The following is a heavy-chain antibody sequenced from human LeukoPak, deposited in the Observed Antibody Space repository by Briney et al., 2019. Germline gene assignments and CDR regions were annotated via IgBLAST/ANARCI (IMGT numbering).Heavy chain of an antibody. Sequence: SETLSLTCTVSDDSFSTHYWTWIRQPPGKGLEWIGYISYSGSTNYNPSLKSRVTISVDTSKNQFSLKLSSVTAADTAVYYCATRGGCSSTSCYNWFDPWGQGTLVTVSS. J-gene: IGHJ5*02. CDR3: ATRGGCSSTSCYNWFDP. D-gene: IGHD2-2*01. V-gene: IGHV4-59*03. CDR2: ISYSGST. CDR1: DDSFSTHY.